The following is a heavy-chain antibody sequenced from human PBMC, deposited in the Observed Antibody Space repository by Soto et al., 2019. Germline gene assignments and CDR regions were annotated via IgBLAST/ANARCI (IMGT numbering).Heavy chain of an antibody. CDR3: AKDMSPINPDHSSGYQGWFDP. D-gene: IGHD3-22*01. CDR1: GFTFSSYA. J-gene: IGHJ5*02. V-gene: IGHV3-23*01. CDR2: ISGSGGST. Sequence: GGSLRLSCAASGFTFSSYAMSWVRQAPGKGLEWVSAISGSGGSTYYADSVKGRFTISRDNSKNTLYLQMNSLRAEDTAVYYCAKDMSPINPDHSSGYQGWFDPWGQGTLVTVSS.